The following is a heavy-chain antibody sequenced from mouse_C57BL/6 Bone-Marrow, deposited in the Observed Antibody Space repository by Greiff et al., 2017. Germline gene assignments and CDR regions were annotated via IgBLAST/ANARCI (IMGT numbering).Heavy chain of an antibody. CDR2: IYPGDGDT. Sequence: QVQLQQSGPELVKPGASVKISCKASGYAFSSSWMNWVKQRPGKGLEWIGRIYPGDGDTNYNGKFKGKATLTADKSSSTAYMQLSSLTSEDSAVYFCGGNYAMDYWGQGTSVTVSS. CDR3: GGNYAMDY. CDR1: GYAFSSSW. J-gene: IGHJ4*01. V-gene: IGHV1-82*01.